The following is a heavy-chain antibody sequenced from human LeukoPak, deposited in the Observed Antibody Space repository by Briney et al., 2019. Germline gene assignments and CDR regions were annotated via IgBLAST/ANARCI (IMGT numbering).Heavy chain of an antibody. D-gene: IGHD3-3*01. Sequence: GGSLRLSCAASGFTVSSNYMSWDRQAPGKGLKWVSVIYSGGSTFYADSVKGRFTISRDNSKNTLYLQMNSLRAEDTAVYYCASTGDIWSAYPYWGQGTLVTVSS. V-gene: IGHV3-53*01. J-gene: IGHJ4*02. CDR3: ASTGDIWSAYPY. CDR1: GFTVSSNY. CDR2: IYSGGST.